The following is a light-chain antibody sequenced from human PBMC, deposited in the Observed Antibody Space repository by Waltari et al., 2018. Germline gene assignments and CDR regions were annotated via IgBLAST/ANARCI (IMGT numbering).Light chain of an antibody. CDR3: QQRSNWIT. V-gene: IGKV3-11*01. CDR1: ESVSFY. Sequence: EVVLTQSQATLSLSPGDKATLSCRAIESVSFYLNWYQQKPGKAPRLLIYDASNRATGIPARCSGSASGTDFTITISRLQPEDFAVYYCQQRSNWITFGGGTKVQIK. J-gene: IGKJ4*01. CDR2: DAS.